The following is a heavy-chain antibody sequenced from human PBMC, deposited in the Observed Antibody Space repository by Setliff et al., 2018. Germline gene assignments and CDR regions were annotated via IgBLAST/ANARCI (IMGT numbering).Heavy chain of an antibody. CDR1: GFTFSSYS. Sequence: GGSLRLSCAASGFTFSSYSMNWVRQAPGKGLEWVSSIGSSSSYIYYADSVKGRFTISRDNAKNSLYLQMNSLRAEDTAVYYCAKDIVVVPAATFDFWSGSYYMDVWGKGTTVTVSS. V-gene: IGHV3-21*01. D-gene: IGHD2-2*01. CDR2: IGSSSSYI. J-gene: IGHJ6*03. CDR3: AKDIVVVPAATFDFWSGSYYMDV.